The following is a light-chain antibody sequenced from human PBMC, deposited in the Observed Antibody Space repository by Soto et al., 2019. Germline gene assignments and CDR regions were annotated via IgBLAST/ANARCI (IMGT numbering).Light chain of an antibody. Sequence: QSVLTQPASVSGSPGQSITISCNGTSSDVGGYNYVSWYQQHPGKAPKLMIYDVSNRPSGVSNRFSGSKSGNTASLTISGLQAEDEADYYCSSYTSSSTPRVFGTGTKVTVL. V-gene: IGLV2-14*01. CDR1: SSDVGGYNY. CDR3: SSYTSSSTPRV. CDR2: DVS. J-gene: IGLJ1*01.